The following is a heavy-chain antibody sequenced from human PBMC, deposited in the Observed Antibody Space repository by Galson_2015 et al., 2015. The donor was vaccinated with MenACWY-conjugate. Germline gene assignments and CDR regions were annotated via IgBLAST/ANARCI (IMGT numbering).Heavy chain of an antibody. CDR1: GFTLRNYA. V-gene: IGHV3-23*01. CDR2: ISGSGGST. J-gene: IGHJ4*02. Sequence: SLRLSCAASGFTLRNYAMSRVRQAPGKGLEWVSAISGSGGSTYYADSVTGRITISRDKSKNTLYLQMNSLRAEDTAVYYCAKGGGAYYDSSGYFDYWGQGTVVTVSS. D-gene: IGHD3-22*01. CDR3: AKGGGAYYDSSGYFDY.